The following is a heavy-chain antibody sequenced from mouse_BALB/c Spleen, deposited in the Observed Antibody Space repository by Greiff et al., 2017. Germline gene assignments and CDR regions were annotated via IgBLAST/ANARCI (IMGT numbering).Heavy chain of an antibody. Sequence: VQLQQSGAELVRPGTSVKVSCKASGYAFTNYLIEWVKQRPGQGLEWIGVINPGSGGTNYNEKFKGKATLTADKSSSTAYMQLSSLTSDDSAVYFCARSQTVYFDYWGQGTTLTVSS. CDR1: GYAFTNYL. D-gene: IGHD4-1*01. V-gene: IGHV1-54*01. CDR2: INPGSGGT. J-gene: IGHJ2*01. CDR3: ARSQTVYFDY.